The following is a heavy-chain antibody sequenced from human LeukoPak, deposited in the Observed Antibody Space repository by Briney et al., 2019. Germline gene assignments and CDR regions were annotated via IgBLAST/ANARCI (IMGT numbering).Heavy chain of an antibody. D-gene: IGHD3-3*01. CDR2: INHSGST. V-gene: IGHV4-34*01. Sequence: SETLSLTCAVYGGSFSGYYWSWIRQPPGKGLEWIGEINHSGSTNYSPSLKSRVTISVDTSKNQFSLKLSSVTAADTAVYYCARGLRPIPGGFWSGYDRYYYGMDVWGQGTTVTVSS. CDR3: ARGLRPIPGGFWSGYDRYYYGMDV. CDR1: GGSFSGYY. J-gene: IGHJ6*02.